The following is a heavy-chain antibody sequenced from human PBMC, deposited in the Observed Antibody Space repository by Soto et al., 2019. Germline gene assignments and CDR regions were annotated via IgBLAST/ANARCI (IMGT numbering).Heavy chain of an antibody. CDR2: TRNKASSSTT. V-gene: IGHV3-72*01. Sequence: EVQLVESGGGLVQPGGSLRLSCAASGFSFSDYYINWVRQAPGKGLEWVGRTRNKASSSTTDYAAFVKGRVTISRDDSKNLVQLQTNRLTAAATAVYYCAREGFSSGPDYEYGGQGTVVTVSS. J-gene: IGHJ4*02. CDR1: GFSFSDYY. D-gene: IGHD3-22*01. CDR3: AREGFSSGPDYEY.